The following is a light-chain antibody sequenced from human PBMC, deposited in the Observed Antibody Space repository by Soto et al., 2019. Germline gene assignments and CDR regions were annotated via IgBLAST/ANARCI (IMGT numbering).Light chain of an antibody. Sequence: IQMTQSTVSLSASVGDRVTITCRASQTISRNLNWYQQKPGKAPKLLIFAASSLQSGVPLRFSGSGSGTDFTLTISSLQPEDFATYYCQQSYDTPLTFGGGTKVEIK. CDR3: QQSYDTPLT. CDR2: AAS. J-gene: IGKJ4*01. CDR1: QTISRN. V-gene: IGKV1-39*01.